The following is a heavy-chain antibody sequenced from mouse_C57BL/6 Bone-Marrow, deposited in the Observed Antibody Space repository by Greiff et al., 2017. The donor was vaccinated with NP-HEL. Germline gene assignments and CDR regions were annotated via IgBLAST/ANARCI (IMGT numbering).Heavy chain of an antibody. CDR2: INPSNGGT. J-gene: IGHJ4*01. CDR3: ARWRGYHYAMDY. Sequence: QVHVKQPGTELVKPGASVKLSCKASGYTFTSYWMHWVKQRPGQGLEWIGNINPSNGGTNYNEKFKSKATLTVDKSSSTAYMQLSSLTSEDSAVYYCARWRGYHYAMDYWGQGTSVTVSS. V-gene: IGHV1-53*01. CDR1: GYTFTSYW. D-gene: IGHD3-1*01.